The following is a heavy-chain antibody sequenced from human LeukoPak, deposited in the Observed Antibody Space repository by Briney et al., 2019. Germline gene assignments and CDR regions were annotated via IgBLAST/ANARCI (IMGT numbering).Heavy chain of an antibody. CDR1: GFTFSSYS. D-gene: IGHD3-9*01. CDR2: ISSSSSYI. Sequence: MPGGSLRLSCAASGFTFSSYSMNWVRQAPGKGLEWVSSISSSSSYIYYADSVKGRFTISRDNAKNSLYLQMNSLRAEDTAVYYCARAGMDDILTRNYYYYYYMDVWGKGTTVTISS. CDR3: ARAGMDDILTRNYYYYYYMDV. V-gene: IGHV3-21*04. J-gene: IGHJ6*03.